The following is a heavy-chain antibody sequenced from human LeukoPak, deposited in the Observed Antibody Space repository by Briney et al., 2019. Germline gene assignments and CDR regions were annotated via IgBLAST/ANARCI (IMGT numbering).Heavy chain of an antibody. D-gene: IGHD6-6*01. Sequence: ASVKVSCKASGGTFSSYAINWVRQATGQGLEWMGWMNPNSGNTGYAQKFQGRVTMTRNTSISTAYMELSSLRSEDTAVYYCARVSRIAARRYNWFDPWGQGTLVTVSS. J-gene: IGHJ5*02. CDR1: GGTFSSYA. V-gene: IGHV1-8*02. CDR3: ARVSRIAARRYNWFDP. CDR2: MNPNSGNT.